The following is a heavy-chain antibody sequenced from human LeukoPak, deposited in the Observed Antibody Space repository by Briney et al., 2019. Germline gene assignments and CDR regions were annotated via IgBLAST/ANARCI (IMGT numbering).Heavy chain of an antibody. J-gene: IGHJ3*02. Sequence: ASVKVSCKASGYTFTGYYMHWVRQAPGQGLEWMGWINPNSGGTNYAQKFQGRVTMTRDTSISTAYMELSRLRSDDTAVYYCARDLTTRHAFDIWGQGTVVTVSS. CDR3: ARDLTTRHAFDI. D-gene: IGHD1-1*01. V-gene: IGHV1-2*02. CDR1: GYTFTGYY. CDR2: INPNSGGT.